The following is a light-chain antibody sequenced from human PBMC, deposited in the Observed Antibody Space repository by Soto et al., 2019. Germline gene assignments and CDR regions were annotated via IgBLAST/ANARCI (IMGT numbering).Light chain of an antibody. CDR2: AAS. V-gene: IGKV1-27*01. J-gene: IGKJ4*01. CDR1: QGISNF. Sequence: DIQVPQSPSSLSASVGDRAPITCRASQGISNFLAWYQQKPGKVPKLLIYAASTLQSGVPSRFSGSGSGTDFTLTISSLQPEDVGNYYCQKYNSAPLTFGGGTKVEIK. CDR3: QKYNSAPLT.